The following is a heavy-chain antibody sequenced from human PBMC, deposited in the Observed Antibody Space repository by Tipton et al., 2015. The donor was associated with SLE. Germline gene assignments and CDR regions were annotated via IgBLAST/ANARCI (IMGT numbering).Heavy chain of an antibody. Sequence: TLSLTCTVSGGSISSYYWSWIRQPPGKGLEWIGYIYYSGSTNYNPSLKSRVTISVDTSKNQFSLKLSSVTAADTAVYYCARYYYDSSGYYYPPYYYYYYMDVWGQGTTVTVSS. CDR2: IYYSGST. V-gene: IGHV4-59*01. J-gene: IGHJ6*03. CDR1: GGSISSYY. D-gene: IGHD3-22*01. CDR3: ARYYYDSSGYYYPPYYYYYYMDV.